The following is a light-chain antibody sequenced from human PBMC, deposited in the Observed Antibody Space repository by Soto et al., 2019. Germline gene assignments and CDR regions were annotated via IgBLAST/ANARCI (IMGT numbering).Light chain of an antibody. CDR3: QQYYSTPQT. J-gene: IGKJ1*01. V-gene: IGKV4-1*01. CDR1: QSVLYSSNNKNY. Sequence: DIVMTQSPDSLAVSLGERATVNCKSSQSVLYSSNNKNYLAWYQQKPGQPPKVLIYWASTRESGVPDRFSGSGSVTDFTLTISSLQAEDVAVYSCQQYYSTPQTFGQGTKVQIK. CDR2: WAS.